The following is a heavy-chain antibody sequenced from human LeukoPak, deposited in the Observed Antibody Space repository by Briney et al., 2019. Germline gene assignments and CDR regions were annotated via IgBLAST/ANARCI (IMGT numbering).Heavy chain of an antibody. J-gene: IGHJ6*02. CDR1: GFTFSSYA. CDR2: ISYDGSNK. Sequence: GGSLRLSCAASGFTFSSYAMHWVRQAPGKGLEWVAVISYDGSNKYYADSVKGRFTISRDNSKNTLYLQMNSLRAEDTAVYYCARDSRVMAGTDPYYYYGMDVWGQGTTVTVSS. D-gene: IGHD6-19*01. CDR3: ARDSRVMAGTDPYYYYGMDV. V-gene: IGHV3-30*04.